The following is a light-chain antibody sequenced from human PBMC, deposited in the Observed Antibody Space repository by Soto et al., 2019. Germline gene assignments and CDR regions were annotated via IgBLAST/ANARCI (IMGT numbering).Light chain of an antibody. V-gene: IGKV2-30*02. Sequence: DVVMTQSPLSLPVTLGQPASIYCRSSKSLVHSDGNTYLNWFQQRPGQCPRRLIYKVSTRDSGVPDRFSGSRACTDFTRRISSVEAEDVCVYYGMQGTHWPFTVGQGTKLEIK. J-gene: IGKJ2*01. CDR3: MQGTHWPFT. CDR2: KVS. CDR1: KSLVHSDGNTY.